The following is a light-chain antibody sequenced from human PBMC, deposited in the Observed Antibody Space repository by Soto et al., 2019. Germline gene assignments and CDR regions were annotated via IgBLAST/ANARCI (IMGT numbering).Light chain of an antibody. CDR1: QGISSW. J-gene: IGKJ1*01. Sequence: DIQMTQSPSSVSASVGDRVIITCRARQGISSWLVWYQQKPGKAPKLLIYAASSLQPGVPSRFSGSGSGTDFTLTINSRHPEDFASYSCLQANSFPWTFGQGTKVEI. CDR3: LQANSFPWT. V-gene: IGKV1-12*01. CDR2: AAS.